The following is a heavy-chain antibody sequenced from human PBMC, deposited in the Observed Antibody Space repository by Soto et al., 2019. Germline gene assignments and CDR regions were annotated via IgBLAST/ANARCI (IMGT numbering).Heavy chain of an antibody. CDR1: GFSFINFG. J-gene: IGHJ6*03. Sequence: QGQLVESGGGVVQPGQSLRLSCSASGFSFINFGMHWVRQAPGKGLEWVAVVSYEGSITYYEDSVKGRFTISRDNPSNTLYLQMNNLRSEDTAVYYCAEDLNVHYYMDVWGKGTTVIVSS. CDR3: AEDLNVHYYMDV. D-gene: IGHD6-6*01. V-gene: IGHV3-30*18. CDR2: VSYEGSIT.